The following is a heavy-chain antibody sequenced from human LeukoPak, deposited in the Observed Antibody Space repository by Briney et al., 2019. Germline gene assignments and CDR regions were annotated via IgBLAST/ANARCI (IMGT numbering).Heavy chain of an antibody. CDR1: GFTFSSYW. D-gene: IGHD3-3*01. CDR2: IKQDGSEK. J-gene: IGHJ3*02. Sequence: PGGSLRLSCAASGFTFSSYWMSWVRQAPGKGLEWVANIKQDGSEKYYVDSVKGRFTISRDNAKNSLYLQMNSLRAEDTAVYYCARDYDFWTPPALGAFDIWGQGTMVTVSS. CDR3: ARDYDFWTPPALGAFDI. V-gene: IGHV3-7*01.